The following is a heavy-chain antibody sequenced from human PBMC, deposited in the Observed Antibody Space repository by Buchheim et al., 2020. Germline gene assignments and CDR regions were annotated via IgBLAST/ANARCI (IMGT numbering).Heavy chain of an antibody. CDR1: GFRFSTFG. V-gene: IGHV3-23*01. CDR3: ARGSLGTGRRFDA. Sequence: EVQLFESGGDLVQPGGSLRLSCAASGFRFSTFGMSWVRQAAGKGLEWVSSIRGDGGITEYADSVRGRFTVSRDNSRNTLFLQMNSLTGEDTAIYYCARGSLGTGRRFDAWGQGTL. J-gene: IGHJ5*02. D-gene: IGHD1-7*01. CDR2: IRGDGGIT.